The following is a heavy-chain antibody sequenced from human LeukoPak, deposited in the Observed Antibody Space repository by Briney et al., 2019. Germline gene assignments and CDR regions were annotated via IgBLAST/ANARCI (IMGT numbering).Heavy chain of an antibody. J-gene: IGHJ6*03. D-gene: IGHD1-26*01. CDR2: IIPIFGTA. V-gene: IGHV1-69*05. CDR1: GGTFSSYA. Sequence: SVKVSCKASGGTFSSYAISWVREAPGQGLEWMGRIIPIFGTANYAQKFQGRVTITTDESTSTAYMELSSLRSEDTAVYYCARARSDDYYYYYMDVWGKGTTVTVFS. CDR3: ARARSDDYYYYYMDV.